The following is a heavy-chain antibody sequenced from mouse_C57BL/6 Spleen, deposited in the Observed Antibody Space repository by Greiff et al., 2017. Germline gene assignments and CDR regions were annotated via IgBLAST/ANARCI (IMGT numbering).Heavy chain of an antibody. CDR1: GYSITSGYY. J-gene: IGHJ4*01. CDR2: ISYDGSN. V-gene: IGHV3-6*01. D-gene: IGHD2-4*01. CDR3: ARSDYDEAMDY. Sequence: ESGPGLVKPSQSLSLTCSVTGYSITSGYYWNWIRQFPGNKLEWMGYISYDGSNNYNPSLKNRISITRDTSKNQFFLKLNSVTTEDTATYYCARSDYDEAMDYWGQGTSVTVSS.